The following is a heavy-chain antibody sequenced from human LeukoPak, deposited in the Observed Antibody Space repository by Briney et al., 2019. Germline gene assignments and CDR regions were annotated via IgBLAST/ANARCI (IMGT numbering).Heavy chain of an antibody. D-gene: IGHD3-3*01. CDR2: ISYDGSNK. V-gene: IGHV3-30*18. CDR1: GFTFSSYG. CDR3: AKDLGPPPYDFWSGYKDYYYYGMDV. J-gene: IGHJ6*02. Sequence: GRSLRLSCAASGFTFSSYGMHWVRQAPGKGLEWVAVISYDGSNKYYADSVKGRFTISRDNSKNTLYLQMNSLRAEDTAVYYCAKDLGPPPYDFWSGYKDYYYYGMDVWGQGTTVTVSS.